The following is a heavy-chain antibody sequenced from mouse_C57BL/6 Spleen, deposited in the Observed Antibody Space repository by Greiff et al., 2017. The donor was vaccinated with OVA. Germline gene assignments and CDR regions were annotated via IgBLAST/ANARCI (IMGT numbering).Heavy chain of an antibody. Sequence: EVKVVESGGGLVKPGGSLKLSCAASGFTFSSYAMSWVRQTPEKRLEWVATISDGGSYTYYPDDVKGRFTISRDNAKNNLYLQMSHLKSEDTAMYYCARDNYGPWFAYWGQGTLVTVSA. V-gene: IGHV5-4*01. CDR1: GFTFSSYA. J-gene: IGHJ3*01. CDR3: ARDNYGPWFAY. CDR2: ISDGGSYT. D-gene: IGHD1-1*02.